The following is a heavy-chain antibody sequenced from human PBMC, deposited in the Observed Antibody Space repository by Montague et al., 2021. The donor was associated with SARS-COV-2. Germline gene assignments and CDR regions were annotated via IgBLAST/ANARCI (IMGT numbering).Heavy chain of an antibody. V-gene: IGHV4-39*07. CDR2: IYYSGST. CDR1: NFGSYW. CDR3: ARVGRQQLVRLSGMDV. Sequence: NFGSYWMSWVRQAPGKGLEWIGSIYYSGSTYYNPSLKSRVTISVDTSKNQFSLKLSSVTAADTAVYYCARVGRQQLVRLSGMDVWGQGTTVTVSS. D-gene: IGHD6-13*01. J-gene: IGHJ6*02.